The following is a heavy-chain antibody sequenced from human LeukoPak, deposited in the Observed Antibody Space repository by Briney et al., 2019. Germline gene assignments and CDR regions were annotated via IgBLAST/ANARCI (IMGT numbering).Heavy chain of an antibody. CDR3: AREISGYDPDLYYFDY. CDR2: IKQDGSEK. Sequence: PGGSLRLSCAASGFTFSSYWMSWVRQAPGKGLEWVANIKQDGSEKYYVDSVKGRFTISRDNAKNSLYLQMNSLRAEDTAVYYCAREISGYDPDLYYFDYWGQGTLVTVSS. D-gene: IGHD5-12*01. V-gene: IGHV3-7*01. J-gene: IGHJ4*02. CDR1: GFTFSSYW.